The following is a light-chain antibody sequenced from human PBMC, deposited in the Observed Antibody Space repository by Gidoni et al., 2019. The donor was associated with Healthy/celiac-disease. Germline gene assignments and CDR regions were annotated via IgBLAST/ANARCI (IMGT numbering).Light chain of an antibody. J-gene: IGKJ1*01. CDR2: CAS. CDR3: QQYGSSPRT. Sequence: DIVLTQSPGTLSLSPGERATLSCMASQSVSSSYLARYQQKPGQAPRLLIYCASSRATGIPERFSGSGSGTDFTLTISRLEPEDFAVYYCQQYGSSPRTFGQGTKVEIK. V-gene: IGKV3-20*01. CDR1: QSVSSSY.